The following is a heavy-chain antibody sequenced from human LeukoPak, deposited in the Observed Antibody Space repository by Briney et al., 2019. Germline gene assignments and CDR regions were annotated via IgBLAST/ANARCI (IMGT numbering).Heavy chain of an antibody. V-gene: IGHV1-2*06. J-gene: IGHJ4*02. CDR3: ALPLYSSGWYDFDY. CDR2: INPNSGGI. CDR1: GYTFTGYY. Sequence: GASVKVSCKASGYTFTGYYMHWVRQAPGQGLEWMGRINPNSGGINYAQKFQGRVTMTRETSISTTYMELNRLRSDDTAVYYCALPLYSSGWYDFDYWGQGTLVTVSS. D-gene: IGHD6-19*01.